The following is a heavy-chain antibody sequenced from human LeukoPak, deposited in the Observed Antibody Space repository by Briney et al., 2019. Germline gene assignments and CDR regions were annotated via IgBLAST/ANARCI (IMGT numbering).Heavy chain of an antibody. D-gene: IGHD1-14*01. CDR1: GFSFSSYA. Sequence: GRSLRLSCATSGFSFSSYAIHWVRQAPGKGLEWVAVISYDGSNKYYADSVKGRFTISRDNSKNTLYLQMNSLRAEDTAVYYCARGGPDTITILSCFDYWGQGTLVTVSS. V-gene: IGHV3-30*01. CDR3: ARGGPDTITILSCFDY. J-gene: IGHJ4*02. CDR2: ISYDGSNK.